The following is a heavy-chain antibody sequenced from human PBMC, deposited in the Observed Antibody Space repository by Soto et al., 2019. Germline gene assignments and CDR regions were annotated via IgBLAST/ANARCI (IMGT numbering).Heavy chain of an antibody. V-gene: IGHV4-39*01. Sequence: QLQLQESGPGLVKPSETLSLTCTVSGGSISSSSYYWGWIRQPPGKGLAWIGSIYYSGSTYYNPSLKSRVTVSVDTSKNQFSLKLSSVTAADTAVYYCARLKDTAWVIDIWGQGTMVTVSS. D-gene: IGHD5-18*01. CDR3: ARLKDTAWVIDI. J-gene: IGHJ3*02. CDR2: IYYSGST. CDR1: GGSISSSSYY.